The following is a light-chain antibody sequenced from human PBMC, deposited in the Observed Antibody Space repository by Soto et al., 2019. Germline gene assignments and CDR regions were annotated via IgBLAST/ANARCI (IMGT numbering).Light chain of an antibody. Sequence: QSVLTQPPSVSGVPGQRVTISCTGSSSNIGAGYDVHWYQQLPGTAPKLLIYGNINRPSGVPDRFSGSKSGTSASLAITGLQAEDEADYYCQSYDSSLSGSVFGGGTKVTVL. CDR1: SSNIGAGYD. CDR2: GNI. J-gene: IGLJ2*01. CDR3: QSYDSSLSGSV. V-gene: IGLV1-40*01.